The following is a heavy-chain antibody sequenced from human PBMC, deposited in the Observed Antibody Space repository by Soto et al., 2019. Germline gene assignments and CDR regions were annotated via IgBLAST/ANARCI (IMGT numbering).Heavy chain of an antibody. D-gene: IGHD5-12*01. CDR3: AVLVAKGRYGMDV. J-gene: IGHJ6*02. CDR1: GGSFSCYY. V-gene: IGHV4-34*01. CDR2: INHSGST. Sequence: SETLSLTCAVYGGSFSCYYWSWIRQPPGKGPEWIGEINHSGSTNYNPSLKSRVTISVDTSKNQFSLKLSSVTAADTALHYCAVLVAKGRYGMDVWGQGTTVTVSS.